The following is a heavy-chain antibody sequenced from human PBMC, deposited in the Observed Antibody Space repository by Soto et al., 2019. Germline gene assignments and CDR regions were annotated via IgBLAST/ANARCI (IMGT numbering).Heavy chain of an antibody. CDR1: GFTFSSYD. Sequence: PGGSLRLSCAASGFTFSSYDTHWVRQATGKGLEWVSAIGTAGDTYYPGSVKGRFTISRENAKNSLYLQMNSLRAGDTAVYYCARGGGEYYDILTGPVYWGQGTLVTVSS. CDR2: IGTAGDT. CDR3: ARGGGEYYDILTGPVY. V-gene: IGHV3-13*01. D-gene: IGHD3-9*01. J-gene: IGHJ4*02.